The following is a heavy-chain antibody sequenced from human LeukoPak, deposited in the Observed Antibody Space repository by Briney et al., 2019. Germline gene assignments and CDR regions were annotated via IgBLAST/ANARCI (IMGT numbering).Heavy chain of an antibody. Sequence: PSETLSLTCTVSGGSISSSSYYWGWIRQPPGKGLEWIGSIYYSGSTYYNPSLKSRVTISVDTSKNQFSLKLSSVTAADTAVYYCAIYHYDFWSGLIDYWGQGTLVTVSS. CDR1: GGSISSSSYY. V-gene: IGHV4-39*01. D-gene: IGHD3-3*01. CDR2: IYYSGST. CDR3: AIYHYDFWSGLIDY. J-gene: IGHJ4*02.